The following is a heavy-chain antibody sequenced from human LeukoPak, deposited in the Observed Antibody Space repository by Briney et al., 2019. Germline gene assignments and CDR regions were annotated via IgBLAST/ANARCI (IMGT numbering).Heavy chain of an antibody. CDR3: ARGPYCSSTSCYAFDI. J-gene: IGHJ3*02. D-gene: IGHD2-2*01. CDR2: INPSGGST. Sequence: GASVKVSCKASGYTFTGYYMHWVRQAPGQGLEWMGIINPSGGSTSYAQKFQGRVTMTRDTSTSTVYMELSSLRSEDTAVYYCARGPYCSSTSCYAFDIWGQGTMVTVSS. CDR1: GYTFTGYY. V-gene: IGHV1-46*01.